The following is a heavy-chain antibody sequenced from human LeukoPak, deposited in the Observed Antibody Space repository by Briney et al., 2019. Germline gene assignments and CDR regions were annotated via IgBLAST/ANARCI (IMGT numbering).Heavy chain of an antibody. CDR2: IYFSGST. Sequence: PSETLSLTCTVSGGSISSSSYYWGWIRQPPGKGLEWIGSIYFSGSTYHNPSLKSRVTISVDTSKNQFSLKLSSVTAADTAVYYCASLLVPGRFDPWGQGTLVTVSS. CDR1: GGSISSSSYY. J-gene: IGHJ5*02. CDR3: ASLLVPGRFDP. D-gene: IGHD2-2*01. V-gene: IGHV4-39*01.